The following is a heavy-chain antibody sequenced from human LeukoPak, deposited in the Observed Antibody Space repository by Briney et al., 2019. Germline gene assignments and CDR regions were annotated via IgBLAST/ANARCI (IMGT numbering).Heavy chain of an antibody. V-gene: IGHV3-21*01. Sequence: GGSLRLSCAASGFTFSSYSMNWVRQAPGKGLEWVSSISSSSSYIYYADSVKGRFTISRDNAKNSLYLQINSLRAEDTAIYYCARHQGSSPPDWGQGTLVTVSS. CDR1: GFTFSSYS. D-gene: IGHD6-13*01. CDR3: ARHQGSSPPD. CDR2: ISSSSSYI. J-gene: IGHJ4*02.